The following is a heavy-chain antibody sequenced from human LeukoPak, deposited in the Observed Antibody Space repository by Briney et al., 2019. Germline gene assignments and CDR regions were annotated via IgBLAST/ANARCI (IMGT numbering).Heavy chain of an antibody. V-gene: IGHV4-39*01. CDR1: GGSISSSSYY. CDR3: AREDYYYDSSGYPLRHAFDI. CDR2: IYYSGST. J-gene: IGHJ3*02. D-gene: IGHD3-22*01. Sequence: PSETLSLTCTVSGGSISSSSYYWGWIRQPPGKGLEWIGSIYYSGSTYYNPSLKSRVTISVGTSKNQFSLKLSSVTAADTAVYYCAREDYYYDSSGYPLRHAFDIWGQGTMVTVSS.